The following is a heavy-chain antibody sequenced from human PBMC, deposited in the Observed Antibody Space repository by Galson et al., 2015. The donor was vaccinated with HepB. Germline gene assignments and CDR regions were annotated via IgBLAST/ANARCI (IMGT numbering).Heavy chain of an antibody. CDR2: IHGNGDYT. Sequence: ALRLAGAASGFTFKYDGMSWVRQAPGKGLEGVSGIHGNGDYTYYVESVKGRFTISRDNPKNTLFLQMNSLRVDDTAIYYCAKEGAEVGHPKFDSWGQGIQVTVSS. D-gene: IGHD3/OR15-3a*01. J-gene: IGHJ4*02. V-gene: IGHV3-23*01. CDR3: AKEGAEVGHPKFDS. CDR1: GFTFKYDG.